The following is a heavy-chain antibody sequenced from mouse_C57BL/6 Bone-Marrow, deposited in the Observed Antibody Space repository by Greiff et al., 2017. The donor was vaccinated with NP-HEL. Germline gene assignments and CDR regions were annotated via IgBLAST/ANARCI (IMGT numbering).Heavy chain of an antibody. CDR3: ARRDYGSSFLYFDV. J-gene: IGHJ1*03. Sequence: VQLQQSGAELARPGASVKLSCKASGYTFTSYGISWVKQRTGQGLEWIGEIYPRSGNTYYTEKFKGKATLTADKSSSTAYMELRSLTSEDSAVYFCARRDYGSSFLYFDVWGTGTTVTVSS. V-gene: IGHV1-81*01. CDR2: IYPRSGNT. CDR1: GYTFTSYG. D-gene: IGHD1-1*01.